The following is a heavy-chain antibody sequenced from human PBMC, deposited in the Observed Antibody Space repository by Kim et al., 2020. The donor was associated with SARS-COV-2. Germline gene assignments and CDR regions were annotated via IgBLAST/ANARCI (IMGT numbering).Heavy chain of an antibody. V-gene: IGHV5-51*01. D-gene: IGHD2-2*01. Sequence: GESLKISCKGSGYSFTSYWIGWVRQMPGKGLEWMGIIYPGDSDTRYSPSFQGQVTISADKSISTAYLQWSSLKASDTAMYYCARTRYCSSTSCYAHWYFDLWGRGTLVTVSS. J-gene: IGHJ2*01. CDR1: GYSFTSYW. CDR3: ARTRYCSSTSCYAHWYFDL. CDR2: IYPGDSDT.